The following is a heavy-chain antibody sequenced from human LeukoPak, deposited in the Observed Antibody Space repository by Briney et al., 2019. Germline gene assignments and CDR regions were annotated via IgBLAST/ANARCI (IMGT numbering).Heavy chain of an antibody. CDR3: VRGGIVPAAVGYYYYGMDV. CDR2: INPNSGGT. Sequence: ASVKVSCKTSGYTFTGYYMHWVRQAPGQGLEWMGRINPNSGGTNYAQNFQGRVTMTRDTSISTAHMELSRLRSDDTAVYYCVRGGIVPAAVGYYYYGMDVWGQGTLVTVSS. J-gene: IGHJ6*02. V-gene: IGHV1-2*06. D-gene: IGHD2-2*01. CDR1: GYTFTGYY.